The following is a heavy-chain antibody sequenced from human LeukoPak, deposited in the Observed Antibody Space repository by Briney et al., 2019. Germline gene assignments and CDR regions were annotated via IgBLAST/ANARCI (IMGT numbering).Heavy chain of an antibody. CDR3: ARQSKFYYGMDV. CDR2: IYYSGST. V-gene: IGHV4-39*01. J-gene: IGHJ6*02. CDR1: GGSISSSSYY. Sequence: SETLSLTCTVSGGSISSSSYYWGWLRQPPGKGLEWIGTIYYSGSTYYNPSLKSRVTISVDTSKNQFSLRLSSVTAADTAVYYCARQSKFYYGMDVWGQGTTVTVSS.